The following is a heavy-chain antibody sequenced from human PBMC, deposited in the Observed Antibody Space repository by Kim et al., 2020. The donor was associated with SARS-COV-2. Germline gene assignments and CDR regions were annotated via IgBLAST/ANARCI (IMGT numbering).Heavy chain of an antibody. D-gene: IGHD3-22*01. CDR3: ARVGEDYYDSSGYYGVFDY. Sequence: SETLSLTCTVSGGSISSGGYYWSWIRQHPGKGLEWIGYIYYSGSTYYNPSLKSRVTISVDTSKNQFSLKLSSVTAADTAVYYCARVGEDYYDSSGYYGVFDYWGQGTLVTVSS. V-gene: IGHV4-31*03. CDR1: GGSISSGGYY. CDR2: IYYSGST. J-gene: IGHJ4*02.